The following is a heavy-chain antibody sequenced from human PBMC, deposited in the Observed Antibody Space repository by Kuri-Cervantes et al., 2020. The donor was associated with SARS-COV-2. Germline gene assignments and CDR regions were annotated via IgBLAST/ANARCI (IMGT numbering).Heavy chain of an antibody. Sequence: SLKISCAASGFTFSSYGMHWVRQAPGKGLEWVAVISYDGSNKYYADSVKGRFTISRDNSKNTLYLQMNSLRAEDTAVYYCAKEIDIVVVPAAPYYYYGMDVWGQGTTVTVSS. J-gene: IGHJ6*02. D-gene: IGHD2-2*01. CDR3: AKEIDIVVVPAAPYYYYGMDV. V-gene: IGHV3-30*18. CDR2: ISYDGSNK. CDR1: GFTFSSYG.